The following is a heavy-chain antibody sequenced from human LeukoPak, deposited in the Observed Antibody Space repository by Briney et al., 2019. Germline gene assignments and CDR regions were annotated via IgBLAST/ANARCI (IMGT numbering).Heavy chain of an antibody. Sequence: GGSLRLSCAASGFTFSSYAMSWVRQAPGKGLEWVSAISGSGGSTYYADSVKGRFTISRDNSKNTLYLQMNSLRAGDTAVYYCAKKNGSILWFGELSSTGSFDYWGQGTLVTVSS. CDR3: AKKNGSILWFGELSSTGSFDY. D-gene: IGHD3-10*01. CDR2: ISGSGGST. J-gene: IGHJ4*02. V-gene: IGHV3-23*01. CDR1: GFTFSSYA.